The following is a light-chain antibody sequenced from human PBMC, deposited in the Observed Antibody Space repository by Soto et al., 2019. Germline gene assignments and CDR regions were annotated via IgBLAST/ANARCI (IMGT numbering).Light chain of an antibody. J-gene: IGKJ2*01. CDR3: HQYNNGPPYA. Sequence: EIVMTQSPATLSVSPGDRATLSCRASQSVGSNLAWYQQKPGQAPRLLIYGASTRPTGIPARFSGSVSGTEFTLSISSLQSEFFAVYYCHQYNNGPPYAFGQGTKLEIK. CDR1: QSVGSN. CDR2: GAS. V-gene: IGKV3-15*01.